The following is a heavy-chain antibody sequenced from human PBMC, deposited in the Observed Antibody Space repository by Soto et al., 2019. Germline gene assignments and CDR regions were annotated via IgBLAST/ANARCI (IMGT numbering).Heavy chain of an antibody. D-gene: IGHD3-3*01. CDR3: ARDLYDFWSGHPFHY. CDR1: GFTFSSYA. J-gene: IGHJ4*02. V-gene: IGHV3-30-3*01. Sequence: QVQLVESGGGVVQPGGSRRLSFAAPGFTFSSYAMHWVRQAPGKGLEGVAVISYDGSNKYYADSVKGRFTISRDNSKNTRYLQMNSLRAEDTAVYYCARDLYDFWSGHPFHYWGQGTLVTVSS. CDR2: ISYDGSNK.